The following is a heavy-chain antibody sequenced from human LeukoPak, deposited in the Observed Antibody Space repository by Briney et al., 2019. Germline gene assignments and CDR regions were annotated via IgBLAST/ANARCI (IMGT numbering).Heavy chain of an antibody. CDR3: AVGGGSGWFPFDY. V-gene: IGHV3-23*01. Sequence: GGSLRLSCAASGLTFSSYAMSWVRQAPGKGLEWVSAISGSGGSTYYADSVKGRFTISRDNSKNTLYLQMNSLRAEDTAVYYCAVGGGSGWFPFDYWGQGTLVTVSS. J-gene: IGHJ4*02. CDR2: ISGSGGST. D-gene: IGHD6-19*01. CDR1: GLTFSSYA.